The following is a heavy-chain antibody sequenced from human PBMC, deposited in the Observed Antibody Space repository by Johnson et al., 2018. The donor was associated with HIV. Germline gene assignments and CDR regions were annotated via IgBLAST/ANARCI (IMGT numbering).Heavy chain of an antibody. V-gene: IGHV3-30-3*01. CDR2: ISYDGSNK. Sequence: QVQLVESGGGVVQPGRSLRLSCAASGFTFSSYAMHWVRQAPGKGLEWVAVISYDGSNKYYADSVKGRFTISRDNSKNTLYLQMNSLKTEATAVYYCAREPWSHDAFDIWGQGTMVTVSS. D-gene: IGHD2-8*02. CDR3: AREPWSHDAFDI. J-gene: IGHJ3*02. CDR1: GFTFSSYA.